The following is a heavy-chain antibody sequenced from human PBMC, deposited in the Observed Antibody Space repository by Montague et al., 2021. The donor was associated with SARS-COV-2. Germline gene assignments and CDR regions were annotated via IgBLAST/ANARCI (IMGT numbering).Heavy chain of an antibody. CDR3: ARDDIVLQGVTKGMDV. D-gene: IGHD3-10*01. J-gene: IGHJ6*02. CDR1: GGSISSSNYY. V-gene: IGHV4-39*07. Sequence: SETLSLTCTVSGGSISSSNYYWGWIRQPPGKGLEWIGNMYYSGSTSYNPSLKSRVTISIETSKNQFSLKLSSVTAADTAVYYCARDDIVLQGVTKGMDVWGQGTTVTVSS. CDR2: MYYSGST.